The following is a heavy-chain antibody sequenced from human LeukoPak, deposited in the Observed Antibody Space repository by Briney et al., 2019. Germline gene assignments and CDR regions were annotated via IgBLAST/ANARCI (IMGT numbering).Heavy chain of an antibody. Sequence: PSETLSLTCAVYGGSFSGYYWSWIRQPPGKGLEWIGEINHRGSTNYNPSLKSRVTISVDTSKNQFSLKLSSVTAADTAVYYCARRDYYDSSGLGYWGQGTLVTVSS. V-gene: IGHV4-34*01. D-gene: IGHD3-22*01. J-gene: IGHJ4*02. CDR3: ARRDYYDSSGLGY. CDR1: GGSFSGYY. CDR2: INHRGST.